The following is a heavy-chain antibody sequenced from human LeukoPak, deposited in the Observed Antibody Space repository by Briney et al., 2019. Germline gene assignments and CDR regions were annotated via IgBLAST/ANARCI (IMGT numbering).Heavy chain of an antibody. J-gene: IGHJ4*02. D-gene: IGHD2-8*01. Sequence: PGGSLRLSCSASGFTFNSYVMHWVRQAPGKGLEYVSAISSNGGSTYYADSVKGRSTISRDNSKNTLYLQMSSLRAEDTAVYYCARHPTLYPDWGQGTLVTVSS. CDR2: ISSNGGST. V-gene: IGHV3-64D*09. CDR1: GFTFNSYV. CDR3: ARHPTLYPD.